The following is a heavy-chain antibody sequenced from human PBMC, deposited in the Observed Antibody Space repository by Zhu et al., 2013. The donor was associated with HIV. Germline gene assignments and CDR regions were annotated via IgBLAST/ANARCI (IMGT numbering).Heavy chain of an antibody. D-gene: IGHD3-22*01. V-gene: IGHV1-69*06. CDR1: GGTFSSYA. Sequence: QVQLVQSGAEVKKPGSSVKVSCKASGGTFSSYAISWVRQAPGQGLEWMGGIIPIFGTANYAQKFQGRVTITADKSTSTAYMELSSLRSEDTAVYYCARDPTTYYYDSSGYYPNWFDPWGQGPWSPSPQ. J-gene: IGHJ5*02. CDR2: IIPIFGTA. CDR3: ARDPTTYYYDSSGYYPNWFDP.